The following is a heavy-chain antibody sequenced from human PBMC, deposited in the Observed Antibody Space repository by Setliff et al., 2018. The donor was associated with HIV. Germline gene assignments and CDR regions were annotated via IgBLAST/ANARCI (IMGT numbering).Heavy chain of an antibody. V-gene: IGHV3-53*01. CDR3: ARDPYWLEGYFDY. CDR1: GFTVSSDY. J-gene: IGHJ4*02. D-gene: IGHD6-19*01. Sequence: GSLRLSCAASGFTVSSDYMSWVRQAPGKGLEWLSTIYGGASTYYADSVKGRFTISRDNSKNTLYLQMDSLRVEDTGFYYCARDPYWLEGYFDYWGPGTLVTVSS. CDR2: IYGGAST.